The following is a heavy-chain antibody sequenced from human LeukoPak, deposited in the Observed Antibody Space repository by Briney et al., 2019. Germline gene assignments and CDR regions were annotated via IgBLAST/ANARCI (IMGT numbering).Heavy chain of an antibody. CDR1: GGSISSYY. V-gene: IGHV4-59*01. CDR2: IYYSGST. J-gene: IGHJ6*03. D-gene: IGHD3-3*01. CDR3: AREVRDYDFWSGYAHHYYYYYMDV. Sequence: PSETLSLTCTVSGGSISSYYWSWIRQPPGKGLEWIGYIYYSGSTNYNPSLKSRVTISVDTSKNQFSLKLSSVTAADTAVYYCAREVRDYDFWSGYAHHYYYYYMDVWGKGTTVTVSS.